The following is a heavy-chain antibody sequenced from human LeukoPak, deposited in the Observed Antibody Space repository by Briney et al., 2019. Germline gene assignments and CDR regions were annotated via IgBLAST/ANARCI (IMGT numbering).Heavy chain of an antibody. CDR3: ARGRSTSRYRNWFDP. V-gene: IGHV4-34*01. D-gene: IGHD2-2*01. J-gene: IGHJ5*02. CDR2: INHSGST. Sequence: PSETLSLTWAVYGGSFSGYYWSWIRQPPGKGLEWIGEINHSGSTNYNPSLKSRVTISVDTSKNQFSLKLSSVTAADTAVYYCARGRSTSRYRNWFDPWGQGTLVTVSS. CDR1: GGSFSGYY.